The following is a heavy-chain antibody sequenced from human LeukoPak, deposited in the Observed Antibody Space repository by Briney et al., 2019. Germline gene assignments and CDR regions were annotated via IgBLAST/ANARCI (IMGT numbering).Heavy chain of an antibody. Sequence: SQTLSPTCAISRDSASSNNAAWNWIRPSPSRGLEWRGRTYSRSKWYNEYAVSVKSRITINPDTSKIQFSLQLNSVTPEDTAVYFCARGGRLGFDYWGRGTLVTVSS. CDR2: TYSRSKWYN. V-gene: IGHV6-1*01. CDR1: RDSASSNNAA. CDR3: ARGGRLGFDY. J-gene: IGHJ4*02.